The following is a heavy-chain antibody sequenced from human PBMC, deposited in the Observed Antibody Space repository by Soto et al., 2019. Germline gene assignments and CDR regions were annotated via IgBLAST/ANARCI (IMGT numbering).Heavy chain of an antibody. CDR3: ARAEDYDHWGGPPKYFDN. Sequence: PGGSLRLSCVASEVTFASYDMDWVRQAPGQGLEWVANINQDGSEKQYADYVKGRFTISRDSAKKSIDLQLNSLRPEDTAVYYCARAEDYDHWGGPPKYFDNWGQGTQVTVSS. V-gene: IGHV3-7*03. J-gene: IGHJ4*02. D-gene: IGHD3-3*01. CDR1: EVTFASYD. CDR2: INQDGSEK.